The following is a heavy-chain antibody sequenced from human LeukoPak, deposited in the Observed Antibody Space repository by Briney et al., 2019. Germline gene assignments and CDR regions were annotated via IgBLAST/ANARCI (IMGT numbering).Heavy chain of an antibody. Sequence: GGSLRLSCAASGFTFSSYEMNWVRQAPGKGLEWVSYISSSGSTIYYADSVKGRFTISRDNAKNSLYLQTNSLRAEDTAVYYCARETMVRGVNFDYWGQGTLVTVSS. J-gene: IGHJ4*02. D-gene: IGHD3-10*01. CDR2: ISSSGSTI. CDR3: ARETMVRGVNFDY. V-gene: IGHV3-48*03. CDR1: GFTFSSYE.